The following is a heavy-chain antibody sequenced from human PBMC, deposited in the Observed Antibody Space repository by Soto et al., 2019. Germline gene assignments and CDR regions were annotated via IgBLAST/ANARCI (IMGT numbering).Heavy chain of an antibody. CDR1: GFTFSSFG. Sequence: EVQLLESGGGLEQPGGSLRLSCAASGFTFSSFGMNWVRQAPGKGLEWVATISNSGGTTYYADPVKGRFTISRDTSKNTLHLQMYSRRADGTAVYYCAKGRDGHGYSRGNWFDPWGQGTLVTVSS. J-gene: IGHJ5*02. V-gene: IGHV3-23*01. CDR3: AKGRDGHGYSRGNWFDP. CDR2: ISNSGGTT. D-gene: IGHD2-15*01.